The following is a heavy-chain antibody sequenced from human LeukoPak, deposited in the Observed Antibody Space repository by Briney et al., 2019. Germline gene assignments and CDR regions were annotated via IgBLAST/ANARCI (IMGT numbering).Heavy chain of an antibody. CDR2: IYTSGST. D-gene: IGHD3-22*01. Sequence: PSETLSLTCTVSGGSISSYYWSWIRQPAGKGLEWIGRIYTSGSTYYNPSLKSRVTMSVDTSENQFSLKLSSVTAADTAVYYCARVSGTYYYDRHAFDIWGQGTMVTVSS. J-gene: IGHJ3*02. CDR3: ARVSGTYYYDRHAFDI. V-gene: IGHV4-4*07. CDR1: GGSISSYY.